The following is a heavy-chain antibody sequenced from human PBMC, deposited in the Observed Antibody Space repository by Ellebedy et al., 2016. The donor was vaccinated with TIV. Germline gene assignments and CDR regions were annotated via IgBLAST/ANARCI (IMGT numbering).Heavy chain of an antibody. J-gene: IGHJ4*02. D-gene: IGHD3-10*01. CDR2: ISHTGSRT. CDR3: VKVSFGELLYY. V-gene: IGHV3-23*01. Sequence: PGGSLRLSCAASGFTFSSYAMSWVRQAPGKGLEWVSTISHTGSRTYYADSVEGRFTISRDNSKNTLYLQMSSLRAEDTALYYCVKVSFGELLYYWGQGTLVTVSS. CDR1: GFTFSSYA.